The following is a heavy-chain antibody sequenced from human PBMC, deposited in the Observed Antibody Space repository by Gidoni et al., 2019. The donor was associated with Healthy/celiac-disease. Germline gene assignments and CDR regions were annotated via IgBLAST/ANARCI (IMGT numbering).Heavy chain of an antibody. CDR2: ISSSSSTI. Sequence: EVQLVESGGGLVQPGGSLRLSGGASGFTFSSSSMNWVRQAPGKGLEWVSYISSSSSTIYYADSVKGRFTISRDNAKNSLYLQMNSLRDEDTAVYYCARDEGQLWPEAYWGQGTLVTVSS. D-gene: IGHD5-18*01. J-gene: IGHJ4*02. CDR1: GFTFSSSS. CDR3: ARDEGQLWPEAY. V-gene: IGHV3-48*02.